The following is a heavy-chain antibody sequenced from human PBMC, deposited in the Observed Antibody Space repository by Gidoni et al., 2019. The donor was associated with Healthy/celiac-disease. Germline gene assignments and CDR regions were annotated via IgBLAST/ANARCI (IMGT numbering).Heavy chain of an antibody. D-gene: IGHD3-22*01. CDR3: ARDRSGDSSGYYYYYGMDV. V-gene: IGHV3-53*01. Sequence: EVQLVESGGGLIQPGGSLRLSCAASGFTVSSNYMSWVRQAPGKGLEWVSVIYSGGSTYYADSVKGRFTISRDNSKNTLYLQMNSLRAEDTAVYYCARDRSGDSSGYYYYYGMDVWGQGTTVTVSS. J-gene: IGHJ6*02. CDR1: GFTVSSNY. CDR2: IYSGGST.